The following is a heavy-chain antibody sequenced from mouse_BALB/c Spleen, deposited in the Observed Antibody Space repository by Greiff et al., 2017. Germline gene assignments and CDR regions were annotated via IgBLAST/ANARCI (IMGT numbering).Heavy chain of an antibody. CDR2: INPSTGYT. V-gene: IGHV1-7*01. CDR1: GYTFTSYW. J-gene: IGHJ2*01. Sequence: QVQLQQSGAELAKPGASVKMSCKASGYTFTSYWMHWVKQRPGQGLEWIGYINPSTGYTEYNQKFKDKATLTADKSSSTAYMQLSSLTSEDSAVYYCARWEDYDGFDYWGQGTTRTVSS. CDR3: ARWEDYDGFDY. D-gene: IGHD2-4*01.